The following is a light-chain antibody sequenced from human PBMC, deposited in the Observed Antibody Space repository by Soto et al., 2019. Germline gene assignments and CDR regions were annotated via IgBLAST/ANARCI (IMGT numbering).Light chain of an antibody. V-gene: IGLV2-14*02. CDR1: SSDVGAYNL. Sequence: QSVLTQPASVSGSPGQSITISCTGTSSDVGAYNLVSWYQQHPGRAPKLFIFDVSDRTSGVSDRFSGSKSGNTAFLTISGLQAEDEASYFCSSYANTSTLVFGGGTKLTVL. CDR2: DVS. CDR3: SSYANTSTLV. J-gene: IGLJ3*02.